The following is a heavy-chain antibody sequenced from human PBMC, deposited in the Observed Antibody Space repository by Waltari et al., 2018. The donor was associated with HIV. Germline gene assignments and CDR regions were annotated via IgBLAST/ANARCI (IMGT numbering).Heavy chain of an antibody. J-gene: IGHJ4*02. CDR3: VRGVDK. D-gene: IGHD3-3*01. V-gene: IGHV4-39*02. CDR1: GGSITSSTYF. CDR2: IYSNGKT. Sequence: QLQESGPGVVKPSENLSLICSISGGSITSSTYFWGWIRQPPGKGLEWLGSIYSNGKTYYNPSLNGRVTISADMFENHFYLKLESVTAADTAIYYCVRGVDKWGRGTLVAVSS.